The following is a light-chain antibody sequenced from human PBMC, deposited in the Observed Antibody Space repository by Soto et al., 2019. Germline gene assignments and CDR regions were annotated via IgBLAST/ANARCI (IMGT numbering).Light chain of an antibody. CDR1: SSDVSFSNY. CDR2: DVG. CDR3: SSYTSSSTDV. Sequence: QSALTQPASVSGSPGQSITISCTGTSSDVSFSNYVFWYQQHPGKAPKLIISDVGNRPSGVSNRFSGSKSGNTASLTISGLQAEDEADYYCSSYTSSSTDVFGTGTKVTV. J-gene: IGLJ1*01. V-gene: IGLV2-14*01.